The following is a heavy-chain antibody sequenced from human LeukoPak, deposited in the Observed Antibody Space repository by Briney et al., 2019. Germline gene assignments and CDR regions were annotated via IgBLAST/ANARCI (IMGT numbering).Heavy chain of an antibody. D-gene: IGHD6-13*01. Sequence: SETLSLTCSVSGGSISSYYWSWIRQPPGKGLEWIGYIYYSGSTNYNPSLKSRVTISLDTSKSQFSLKLSSVTAADTAVYYCARDFRIAAAVGGMDVWGQGTTVTVSS. CDR1: GGSISSYY. CDR2: IYYSGST. CDR3: ARDFRIAAAVGGMDV. J-gene: IGHJ6*02. V-gene: IGHV4-59*12.